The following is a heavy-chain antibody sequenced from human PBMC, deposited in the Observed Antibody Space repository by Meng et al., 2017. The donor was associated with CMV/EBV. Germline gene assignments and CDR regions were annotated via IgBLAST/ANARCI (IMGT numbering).Heavy chain of an antibody. Sequence: GESLKISCAASGFTFSSYAMSWVRQAPGKGLEWVSAISGSGGSTYYADSVKGRFTISRDNSKNTLYLQMNRLRAEDTAVYYCAKVGGAAAGPLAYYGMDVWGQGTTVTVSS. CDR1: GFTFSSYA. CDR3: AKVGGAAAGPLAYYGMDV. CDR2: ISGSGGST. D-gene: IGHD6-13*01. J-gene: IGHJ6*02. V-gene: IGHV3-23*01.